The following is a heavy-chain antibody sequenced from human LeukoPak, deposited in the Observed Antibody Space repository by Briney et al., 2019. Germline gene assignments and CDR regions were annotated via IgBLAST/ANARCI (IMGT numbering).Heavy chain of an antibody. CDR2: INHSGST. V-gene: IGHV4-34*01. J-gene: IGHJ4*02. D-gene: IGHD1-1*01. CDR1: GGSFSGYY. CDR3: ARASGYKVYYFDY. Sequence: TSETLSLTCAVYGGSFSGYYWSWIRQPPGKGLEWIGEINHSGSTNYNPSLKSRVTISVDTSKNQFSLKLSSVTAADTAVYYCARASGYKVYYFDYWGQGTLVTVSS.